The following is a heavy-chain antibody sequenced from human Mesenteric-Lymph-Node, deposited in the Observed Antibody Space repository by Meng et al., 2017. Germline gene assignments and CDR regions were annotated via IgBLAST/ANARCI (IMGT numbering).Heavy chain of an antibody. D-gene: IGHD4-17*01. CDR2: IYYSGST. V-gene: IGHV4-30-4*02. CDR1: CGSIRSSSYY. CDR3: ARDRKHYGERGWFDP. J-gene: IGHJ5*02. Sequence: QVQLQGLGPGPVNPSDTLSLTWTVSCGSIRSSSYYWGWTRKPPGKGLEWIGYIYYSGSTYSNASLKSRVTISIDRSKNQFSLKLSSVTAADTAVYYCARDRKHYGERGWFDPWGQGTLVTVSS.